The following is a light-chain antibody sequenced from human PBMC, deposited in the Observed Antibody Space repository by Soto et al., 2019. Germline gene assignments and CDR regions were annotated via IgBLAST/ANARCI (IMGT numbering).Light chain of an antibody. CDR1: SSNIGGNS. V-gene: IGLV1-51*01. CDR3: GSWDSSLSAYV. CDR2: DDN. Sequence: VLAKPPSVSAAPGQKVTISCSGSSSNIGGNSVSWYQQLPGTAPKLLIYDDNKRPSGIPDRFSGPKSGTSATLGITGFQTGDEADYYCGSWDSSLSAYVFGTGTKV. J-gene: IGLJ1*01.